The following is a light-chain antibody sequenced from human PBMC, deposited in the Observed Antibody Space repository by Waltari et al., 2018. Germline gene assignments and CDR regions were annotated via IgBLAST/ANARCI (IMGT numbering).Light chain of an antibody. CDR1: RPNIGAGYD. CDR2: GNS. CDR3: QSYDSSLSGSV. Sequence: QSGLTQPPSVSGAPGQRVTISCTGSRPNIGAGYDVHWYQLLPGTAPKLLIYGNSNRPSGVPDRFSGSKSGTSASLAITGLQAEDEADYYCQSYDSSLSGSVFGGGTKLTVL. V-gene: IGLV1-40*01. J-gene: IGLJ2*01.